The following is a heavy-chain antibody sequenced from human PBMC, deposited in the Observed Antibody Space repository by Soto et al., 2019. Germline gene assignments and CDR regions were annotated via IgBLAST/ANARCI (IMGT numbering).Heavy chain of an antibody. CDR3: ARGVPAGKGWFDS. J-gene: IGHJ5*01. Sequence: GGSMRLSCEASGLTFTSYGMHWVRQAPGKGLEWVAVIWFDGSKEYYADSVKGRFNVSRDNSKNTVYLEMNSPRTVDTAVYYCARGVPAGKGWFDSWGQGTLVTVPS. D-gene: IGHD2-2*01. CDR2: IWFDGSKE. V-gene: IGHV3-33*01. CDR1: GLTFTSYG.